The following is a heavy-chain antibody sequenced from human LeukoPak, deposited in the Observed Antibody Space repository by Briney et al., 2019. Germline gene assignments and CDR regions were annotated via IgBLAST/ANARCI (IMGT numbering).Heavy chain of an antibody. CDR2: ISAYNGNT. V-gene: IGHV1-18*01. D-gene: IGHD6-19*01. CDR3: ARGRQQWLVGGAFDI. CDR1: GYTFINYV. J-gene: IGHJ3*02. Sequence: ASVKVSCKASGYTFINYVISWVRQAPGQGLEGMGWISAYNGNTNYAQKFQGRVTMTTDTSTSTVYLELRSLTSDDTAVYYCARGRQQWLVGGAFDIWGRGTMVTVSS.